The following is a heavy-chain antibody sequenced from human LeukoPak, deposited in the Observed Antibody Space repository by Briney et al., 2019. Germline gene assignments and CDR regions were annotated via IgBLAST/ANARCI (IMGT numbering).Heavy chain of an antibody. CDR3: ARDLGITGTTALPTNNWFDP. J-gene: IGHJ5*02. CDR2: IYYSGST. V-gene: IGHV4-59*12. Sequence: SETLSLTCTVSGGSISSYYWSWIRQPPGKGLEWIGYIYYSGSTNYNPSLKSRVTMSVDTSKNQFSLKLSSVTAADTAVYYCARDLGITGTTALPTNNWFDPWGQGTLVTVSS. CDR1: GGSISSYY. D-gene: IGHD1-20*01.